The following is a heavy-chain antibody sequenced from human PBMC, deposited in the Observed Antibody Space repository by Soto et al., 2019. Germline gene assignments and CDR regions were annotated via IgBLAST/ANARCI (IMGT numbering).Heavy chain of an antibody. V-gene: IGHV4-4*07. CDR2: LNIAGTI. D-gene: IGHD6-13*01. CDR3: ARDRGEYTSSWFWYFSH. CDR1: GASISSFN. Sequence: SETLSLICSVSGASISSFNWNWVRQPAGKGPEWVGRLNIAGTINYNPSLKSRITMSMDTSKNQISLHLRSVTAADTAIYYCARDRGEYTSSWFWYFSHWGHGTLVTVSS. J-gene: IGHJ2*01.